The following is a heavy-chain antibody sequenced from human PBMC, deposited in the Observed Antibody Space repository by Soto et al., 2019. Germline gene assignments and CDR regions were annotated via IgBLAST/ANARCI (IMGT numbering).Heavy chain of an antibody. V-gene: IGHV5-51*01. CDR1: GYSITSYW. CDR3: AITYSSSHDAFDI. J-gene: IGHJ3*02. CDR2: IYPGDSDT. Sequence: PGESLKISCKGSGYSITSYWIGWVRQMPGKGLEWMGIIYPGDSDTRYSPSFQGQVTISADKSVSTAYQQWSSLKASDTAMYYCAITYSSSHDAFDIRGQGTMVTVSS. D-gene: IGHD6-13*01.